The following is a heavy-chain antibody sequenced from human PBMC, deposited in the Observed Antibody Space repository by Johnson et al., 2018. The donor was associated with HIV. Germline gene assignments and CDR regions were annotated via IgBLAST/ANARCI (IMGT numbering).Heavy chain of an antibody. J-gene: IGHJ3*02. CDR3: ARPHYYDSSGQGGGLDI. CDR2: IDWNGGRQ. CDR1: GFTFDDYG. D-gene: IGHD3-22*01. Sequence: VQLVESGGRVVRPGGSLRLSCAASGFTFDDYGMTWVRQAPGKGLEWVSGIDWNGGRQAYVDSVKGRFTISRDNAKNSLYMEMNSLRAEDTALYYCARPHYYDSSGQGGGLDIWGQGTMVTVSS. V-gene: IGHV3-20*04.